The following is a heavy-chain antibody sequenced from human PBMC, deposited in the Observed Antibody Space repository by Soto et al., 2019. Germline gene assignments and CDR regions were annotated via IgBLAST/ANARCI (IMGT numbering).Heavy chain of an antibody. CDR3: ARPLVLRFLEWLSPDYYYMDV. J-gene: IGHJ6*03. CDR1: GGSISSSSYY. Sequence: QLQLQESGPGLVKPSETLSLTCTVSGGSISSSSYYWGWIRQPPGKGLEWIGSIYYSGSTYYNPSLKSRVTISVDTSKNQFSLKLSSVTAADMAVYYCARPLVLRFLEWLSPDYYYMDVWGKGTTVTVSS. CDR2: IYYSGST. V-gene: IGHV4-39*01. D-gene: IGHD3-3*01.